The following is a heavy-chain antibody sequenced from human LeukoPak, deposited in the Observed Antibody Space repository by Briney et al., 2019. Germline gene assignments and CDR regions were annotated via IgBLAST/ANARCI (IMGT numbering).Heavy chain of an antibody. CDR3: ARXQXPVLEVDTSCLFDY. D-gene: IGHD2-2*01. CDR1: GYTFTGYY. CDR2: INPNSGGT. J-gene: IGHJ4*02. V-gene: IGHV1-2*02. Sequence: ASVKVSCKASGYTFTGYYMHWVRQAPGQGLEWMGWINPNSGGTNYAQKFQGRVTMTRDTSISTAYMELSRLRSDDTAVYCCARXQXPVLEVDTSCLFDYWGQGTLVTVSS.